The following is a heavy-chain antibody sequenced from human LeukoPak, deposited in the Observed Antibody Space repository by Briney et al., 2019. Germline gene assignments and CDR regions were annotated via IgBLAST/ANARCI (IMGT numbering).Heavy chain of an antibody. Sequence: ESLKISCKGSGDTFATYWIGWVRQLPGKGLEWMGVIYPGDSRTRYNPSFQGQVTISADKSISTAYLQWSSLKASDTAMYYCARVGYQLPYNWFDPWGQGTLVTVSS. CDR2: IYPGDSRT. CDR1: GDTFATYW. J-gene: IGHJ5*02. CDR3: ARVGYQLPYNWFDP. D-gene: IGHD2-2*01. V-gene: IGHV5-51*01.